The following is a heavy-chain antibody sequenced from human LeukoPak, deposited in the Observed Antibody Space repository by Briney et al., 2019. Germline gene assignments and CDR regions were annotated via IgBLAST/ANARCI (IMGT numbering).Heavy chain of an antibody. V-gene: IGHV4-59*01. D-gene: IGHD3-10*01. CDR3: ARDRDAYLDY. CDR1: GGSISSYY. Sequence: SETLSLTCTVSGGSISSYYWSWIRQPPGKGLEWIGYIYYSGSTNYNPSLKSRVTISVDTSKNQFCLKLSSVTAADTAVYYCARDRDAYLDYWGQGTLVTVSS. CDR2: IYYSGST. J-gene: IGHJ4*02.